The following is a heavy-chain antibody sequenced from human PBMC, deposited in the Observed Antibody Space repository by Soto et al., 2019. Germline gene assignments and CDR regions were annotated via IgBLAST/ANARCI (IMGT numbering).Heavy chain of an antibody. J-gene: IGHJ5*02. Sequence: QFQLVQSGAEVKKPGASVKVSCKASGYTFTTYDISWVRQAPGQGLEWIGRISAYNGNTNYAQKLQGRVTLTTEKSTSTDYMELRSQRSDDTAVYYCARVGGYCSSTTFYRWFDPWGQGTLVTVSS. D-gene: IGHD2-2*03. CDR2: ISAYNGNT. CDR3: ARVGGYCSSTTFYRWFDP. CDR1: GYTFTTYD. V-gene: IGHV1-18*04.